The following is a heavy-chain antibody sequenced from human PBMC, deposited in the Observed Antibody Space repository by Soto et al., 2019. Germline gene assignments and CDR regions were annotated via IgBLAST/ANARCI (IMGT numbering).Heavy chain of an antibody. CDR1: GFTINNYG. D-gene: IGHD3-9*01. V-gene: IGHV3-30*03. Sequence: GGSLRLSCAASGFTINNYGMHWVRQTPGKGLEWVAVISSDGNNKEYGDSAKGRFTISRDNSKNTLYLQMNNLRADGTAVYYCARDWGLDWLLQDRFDSWGQGTLVTVSS. J-gene: IGHJ4*02. CDR3: ARDWGLDWLLQDRFDS. CDR2: ISSDGNNK.